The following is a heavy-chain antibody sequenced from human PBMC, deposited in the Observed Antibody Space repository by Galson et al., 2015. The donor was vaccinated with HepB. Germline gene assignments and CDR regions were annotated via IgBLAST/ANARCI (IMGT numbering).Heavy chain of an antibody. CDR3: ATTINPNYYYYAMDV. V-gene: IGHV1-2*06. CDR2: IKANRGST. Sequence: SVKVSCKAFGYTFTGYYMHWVRQAPGQGLEYMGRIKANRGSTNYAQKFLGRVTMTRDRSISTVYMEMTRLRSEETAVYFCATTINPNYYYYAMDVWGQGSTGTVSS. CDR1: GYTFTGYY. J-gene: IGHJ6*02.